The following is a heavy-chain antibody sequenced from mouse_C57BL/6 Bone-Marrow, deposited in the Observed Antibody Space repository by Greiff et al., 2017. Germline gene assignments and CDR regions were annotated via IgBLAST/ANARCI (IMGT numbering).Heavy chain of an antibody. CDR3: AREGDSPYYFDY. CDR1: GYSITSGYY. Sequence: EVKLQESGPGLVKPSQSLSLTCSVTGYSITSGYYWNWIRQFPGNKLEWMCYISYDGSNNYNPSLKNRISITRDTSKNQFFLKLNSVTTEDTATXYCAREGDSPYYFDYWGQGTTLTVSS. D-gene: IGHD2-12*01. V-gene: IGHV3-6*01. J-gene: IGHJ2*01. CDR2: ISYDGSN.